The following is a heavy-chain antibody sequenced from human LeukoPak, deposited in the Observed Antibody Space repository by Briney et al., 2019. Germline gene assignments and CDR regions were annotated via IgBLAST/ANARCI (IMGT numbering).Heavy chain of an antibody. J-gene: IGHJ4*02. V-gene: IGHV4-39*01. D-gene: IGHD1-26*01. Sequence: SETLSLTCTGSGGSISSSSYYWGWIRQPPGKGLEWIGSVYYSGSTYYTPSLKSRVTTSVDTSKNQSSLTLSSVTAAGKAVYYCARLCRIVGANGYFDYWGQGTLVTVSS. CDR2: VYYSGST. CDR1: GGSISSSSYY. CDR3: ARLCRIVGANGYFDY.